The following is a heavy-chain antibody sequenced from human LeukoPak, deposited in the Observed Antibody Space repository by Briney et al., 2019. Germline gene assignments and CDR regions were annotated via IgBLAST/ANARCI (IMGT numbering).Heavy chain of an antibody. CDR1: GGSISSSGYY. J-gene: IGHJ3*02. Sequence: PSETLSLTCTVSGGSISSSGYYWGWIRQPPGKGLEWIGSIYYSGSTYYNPSLKSRVTISVDTSKNQFSLKLSSVTAADTAVYYCARAYDYGGSGRFFDIWGQGTMVTVSS. CDR2: IYYSGST. V-gene: IGHV4-39*01. CDR3: ARAYDYGGSGRFFDI. D-gene: IGHD4-23*01.